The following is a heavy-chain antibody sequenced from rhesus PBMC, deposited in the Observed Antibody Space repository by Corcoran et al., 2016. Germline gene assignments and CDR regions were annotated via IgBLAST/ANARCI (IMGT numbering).Heavy chain of an antibody. CDR3: AKKGGLYYFDY. D-gene: IGHD6-37*01. CDR1: GSSFTSSW. V-gene: IGHV5-43*02. J-gene: IGHJ4*01. Sequence: EVQLVQSGAEVKRPGESLRISCKTSGSSFTSSWISWVRQLPGKGRAWVGSIYPGDSDTKYTPSFQGHVTISADKAISTTYLQWSSLKASDTATYYCAKKGGLYYFDYWGQGVLVTVSS. CDR2: IYPGDSDT.